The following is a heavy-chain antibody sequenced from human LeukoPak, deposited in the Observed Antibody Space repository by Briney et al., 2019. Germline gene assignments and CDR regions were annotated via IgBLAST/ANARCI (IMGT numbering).Heavy chain of an antibody. CDR3: ARRRQWLVTPNDAFDI. J-gene: IGHJ3*02. D-gene: IGHD6-19*01. V-gene: IGHV4-59*08. Sequence: SETLSLTCTVSGGSISSYYWSWIRQPPGKGLEWIGYIYYSGSTNYNPSLKSRVTISVDTSKNQFSLKLSSVTAADTAAYYCARRRQWLVTPNDAFDIWGQGTMVTVSS. CDR1: GGSISSYY. CDR2: IYYSGST.